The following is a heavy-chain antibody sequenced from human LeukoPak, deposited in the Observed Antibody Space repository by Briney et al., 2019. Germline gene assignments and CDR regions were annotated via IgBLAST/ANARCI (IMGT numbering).Heavy chain of an antibody. CDR1: GFTVSGNY. J-gene: IGHJ5*02. Sequence: GGSLRLSCVASGFTVSGNYMSWVRQAPGKGLECVSTIYSGGSTYYVDSVKGRFTISRDNSKNTLYLQMNSLRAEDTAVYYCARQDYYFDSSGYLVSWFDAWGQGTPVTVSS. D-gene: IGHD3-22*01. CDR2: IYSGGST. CDR3: ARQDYYFDSSGYLVSWFDA. V-gene: IGHV3-66*04.